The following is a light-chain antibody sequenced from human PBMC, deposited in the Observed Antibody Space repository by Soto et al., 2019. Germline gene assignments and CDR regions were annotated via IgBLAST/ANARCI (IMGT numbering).Light chain of an antibody. J-gene: IGLJ1*01. Sequence: QSVLTQPPSVSAAPGQQVTISCSGSSSNIGNNYVSWFQHLPGATPKLPIYENNRRPTGIPDRFSGSKSATSATLGITGLQTGDEADYYCGTWDHSVSGYVFGTGTKLTVL. CDR2: ENN. V-gene: IGLV1-51*02. CDR3: GTWDHSVSGYV. CDR1: SSNIGNNY.